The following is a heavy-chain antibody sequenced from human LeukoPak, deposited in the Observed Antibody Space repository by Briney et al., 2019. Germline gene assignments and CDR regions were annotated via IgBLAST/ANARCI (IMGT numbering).Heavy chain of an antibody. D-gene: IGHD3-9*01. V-gene: IGHV4-34*01. J-gene: IGHJ5*02. Sequence: SETLSLTRAVYGGSFSGYYWSWIRQPPGKGLEWIGEINHSGSTNYNPSLKSRVTISVDTSKNQFSLKLSSVTAADTAVYYCARRVRYTPYWFDPWGQGTLVTVSS. CDR2: INHSGST. CDR1: GGSFSGYY. CDR3: ARRVRYTPYWFDP.